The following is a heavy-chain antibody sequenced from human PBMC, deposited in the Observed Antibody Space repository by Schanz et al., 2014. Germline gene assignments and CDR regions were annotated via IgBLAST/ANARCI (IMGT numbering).Heavy chain of an antibody. V-gene: IGHV3-11*01. CDR1: GFTFSDYY. J-gene: IGHJ6*02. D-gene: IGHD6-6*01. CDR3: GRAPPPYSSSPYYWYYGMDV. Sequence: QVQLVESGGGLVKPGGSLRLSCAASGFTFSDYYMNWIRQAPGKGLEWVSYISNSGYTIYYADSVKGRFTISRDNAKNPLKVQMNSRRAEDPAVYYCGRAPPPYSSSPYYWYYGMDVWGQGTTVTVSS. CDR2: ISNSGYTI.